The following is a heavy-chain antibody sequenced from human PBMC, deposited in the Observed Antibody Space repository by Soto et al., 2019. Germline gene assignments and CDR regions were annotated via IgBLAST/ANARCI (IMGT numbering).Heavy chain of an antibody. CDR1: GFTFSSYA. D-gene: IGHD1-7*01. Sequence: QVQLVESGGGVVQPGRSLRLSCAASGFTFSSYAMHWVRQAPGKGLEWVAVISYDGSNKYYADSVKGRFTISRDNSKNTLYLQMNSLRAEDTAVHYCARDRARLELRLTFDYWGQGTLVTVSS. CDR3: ARDRARLELRLTFDY. CDR2: ISYDGSNK. J-gene: IGHJ4*02. V-gene: IGHV3-30-3*01.